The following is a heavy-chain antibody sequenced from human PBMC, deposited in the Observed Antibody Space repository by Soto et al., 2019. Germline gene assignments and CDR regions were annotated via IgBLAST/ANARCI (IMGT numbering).Heavy chain of an antibody. CDR1: GYTFTSYA. J-gene: IGHJ5*02. V-gene: IGHV1-3*01. CDR2: INPGNGNT. D-gene: IGHD2-2*01. Sequence: GASVKVSCKASGYTFTSYAMHWVRQAPGQRLEWMGWINPGNGNTKYSQRFQGRVTITRDTSASTAYMELSSLRSEDTAVYHCARSVAIPVAPDPWGQGTLVTVSS. CDR3: ARSVAIPVAPDP.